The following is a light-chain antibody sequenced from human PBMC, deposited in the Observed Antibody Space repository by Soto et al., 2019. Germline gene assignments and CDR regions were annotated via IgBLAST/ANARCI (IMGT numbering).Light chain of an antibody. CDR3: ISYAGSYTLYV. J-gene: IGLJ1*01. V-gene: IGLV2-14*01. CDR1: SSDVGAYNF. Sequence: QSALTQPASVSGSPGQSITISCTGTSSDVGAYNFVSWYQHHPGKVPKVIIYEVSNRPSGISNRFSGSKSGNTASLTISELQAEDEADYFCISYAGSYTLYVFGTGTKVTVL. CDR2: EVS.